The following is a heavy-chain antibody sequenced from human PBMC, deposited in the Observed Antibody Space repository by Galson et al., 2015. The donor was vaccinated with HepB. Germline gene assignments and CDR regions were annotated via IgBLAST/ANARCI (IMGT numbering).Heavy chain of an antibody. CDR2: ISHDGSEK. CDR1: GFTFSNHG. D-gene: IGHD3-22*01. Sequence: SLRLSCAASGFTFSNHGIHWVRQAPGKGLEWVAVISHDGSEKYYADSVKGRFTISRDNSKNTVYLQMSSLRAEDTAVYYCAQRSSGYYYEGNFYYYMDVWGTGTTVTVSS. V-gene: IGHV3-30*18. CDR3: AQRSSGYYYEGNFYYYMDV. J-gene: IGHJ6*03.